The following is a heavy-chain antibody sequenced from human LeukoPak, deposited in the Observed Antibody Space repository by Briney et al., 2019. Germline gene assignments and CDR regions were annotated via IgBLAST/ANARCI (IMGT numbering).Heavy chain of an antibody. CDR1: GYTFNSYG. Sequence: HVASVKVSCKSSGYTFNSYGISWVRQAPGQGLEWMGCISAYNGNTNYAQKLQGRVTMTTDTSTRTAYMELRSLRSDDTAVYYCARAGLSIAVATDYWGQGTLVTVSS. CDR2: ISAYNGNT. V-gene: IGHV1-18*01. J-gene: IGHJ4*02. D-gene: IGHD6-19*01. CDR3: ARAGLSIAVATDY.